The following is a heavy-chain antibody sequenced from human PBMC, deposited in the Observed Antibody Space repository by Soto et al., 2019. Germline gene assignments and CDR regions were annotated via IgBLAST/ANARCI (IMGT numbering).Heavy chain of an antibody. D-gene: IGHD1-7*01. CDR1: GFSLTTPGVG. CDR2: IYWDDDK. V-gene: IGHV2-5*02. J-gene: IGHJ4*02. CDR3: AHRLTLNANWNYGRFDY. Sequence: QITLKESGPTLVKPAQTLTLTCTFSGFSLTTPGVGVGWIRQPPGKALEWLALIYWDDDKYYSPSLKRMLTITNDASKNQVVLTMTNVNPVDTGTYFCAHRLTLNANWNYGRFDYWGQGTLVTVSS.